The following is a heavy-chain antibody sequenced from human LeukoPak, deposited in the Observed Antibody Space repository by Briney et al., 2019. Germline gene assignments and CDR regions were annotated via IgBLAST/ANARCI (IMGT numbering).Heavy chain of an antibody. CDR1: GYTFNSYG. Sequence: ASVKVSCKASGYTFNSYGISWVRQAPGQGLEWMGWISAYDGNTNYAQKLQGRVTMTTDTSTSTAYMELRSLRSDDTAVYYCARDRSRSIMITFGGVIVPPGNPWGQGTLVTVSS. D-gene: IGHD3-16*02. J-gene: IGHJ5*02. CDR3: ARDRSRSIMITFGGVIVPPGNP. CDR2: ISAYDGNT. V-gene: IGHV1-18*01.